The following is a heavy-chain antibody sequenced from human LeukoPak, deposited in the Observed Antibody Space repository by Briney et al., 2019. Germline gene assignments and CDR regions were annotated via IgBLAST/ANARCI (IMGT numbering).Heavy chain of an antibody. J-gene: IGHJ4*02. CDR3: AKVLAVAGKHDY. V-gene: IGHV3-23*01. CDR2: ISGSGGST. CDR1: GFTFSSYA. D-gene: IGHD6-19*01. Sequence: PGGSLRLSCAASGFTFSSYAMSWVRQAPGKGLECVSAISGSGGSTYYADSVKGRFTISRDNSKNTLYLQMNSLRAEDTAVYYCAKVLAVAGKHDYWGQGTLVTVSS.